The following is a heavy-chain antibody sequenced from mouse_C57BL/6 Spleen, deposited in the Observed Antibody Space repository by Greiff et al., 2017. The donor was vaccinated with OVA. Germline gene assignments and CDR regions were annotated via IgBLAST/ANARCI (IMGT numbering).Heavy chain of an antibody. CDR3: ASTYYYGSSVPSYYFDY. Sequence: VQLQQPGAELVKPGASVKLSCKASGYTFTDYYMNWVKQSHGKSLEWIGVINPYNGGTSYNQKFKGKATLTVDKSSSTAYMELNSLTSEDSAVYYCASTYYYGSSVPSYYFDYWGQGTTLTVSS. J-gene: IGHJ2*01. CDR2: INPYNGGT. V-gene: IGHV1-19*01. D-gene: IGHD1-1*01. CDR1: GYTFTDYY.